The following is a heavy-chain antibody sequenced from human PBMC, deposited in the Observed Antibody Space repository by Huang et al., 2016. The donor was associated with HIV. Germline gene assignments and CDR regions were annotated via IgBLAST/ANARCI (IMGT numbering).Heavy chain of an antibody. V-gene: IGHV4-39*01. CDR3: ARLPGSITMIRGVITDPY. CDR2: ISYRGSP. J-gene: IGHJ4*02. CDR1: GGSIRSDNYY. D-gene: IGHD3-10*01. Sequence: QLQLQESGPGLVKPSETLSLTCPVSGGSIRSDNYYWGWLRQPPGKGLEWLVSISYRGSPYYNPALNSRVTITGDTSKNQFSLKIRSVTAADTAVYYCARLPGSITMIRGVITDPYWGQGTLVTVSS.